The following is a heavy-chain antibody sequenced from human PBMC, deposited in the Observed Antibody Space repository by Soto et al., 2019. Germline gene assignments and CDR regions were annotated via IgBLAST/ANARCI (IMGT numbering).Heavy chain of an antibody. V-gene: IGHV4-59*08. J-gene: IGHJ6*03. D-gene: IGHD2-15*01. CDR1: GGSISSYY. CDR3: ARLNCSGGSCYPMYYYYYYMDV. CDR2: IYYSGST. Sequence: SETLSLTCTVSGGSISSYYWSWIRQPPGKGLEWIGYIYYSGSTNYNPSLKSRVTISVDTSKNQFSLKLSSVTAADTAVYYCARLNCSGGSCYPMYYYYYYMDVWGKGTTVTVSS.